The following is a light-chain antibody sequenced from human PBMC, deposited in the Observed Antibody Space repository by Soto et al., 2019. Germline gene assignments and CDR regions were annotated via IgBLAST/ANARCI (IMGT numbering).Light chain of an antibody. V-gene: IGLV9-49*01. J-gene: IGLJ1*01. CDR3: GADHGSGSYIRRV. CDR1: SGYSNYK. Sequence: QLVLTLPPSASASLGASVTLTCTLSSGYSNYKVDWYQQRPGKGPRFVMRVGTGGIVGSKGDGIPDRFSVLGSGLNRYLTIKNIQEEAESDYHCGADHGSGSYIRRVFGTGTKVTVL. CDR2: VGTGGIVG.